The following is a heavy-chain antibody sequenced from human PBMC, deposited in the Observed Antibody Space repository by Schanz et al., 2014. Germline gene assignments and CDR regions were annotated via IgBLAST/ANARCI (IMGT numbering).Heavy chain of an antibody. D-gene: IGHD3-10*01. CDR1: GYTLKNYG. CDR2: ISDYNGKT. V-gene: IGHV1-18*01. CDR3: ARHRFGVFYYGLDV. Sequence: QAQLMQSGPELKRPGASVKVSCTASGYTLKNYGINWVRQAPGLGLEWMGWISDYNGKTNYAQKFQDRVIMSTDRSSSTAYLELRSLTSDDSAIYYCARHRFGVFYYGLDVWGQGTTXLVSS. J-gene: IGHJ6*02.